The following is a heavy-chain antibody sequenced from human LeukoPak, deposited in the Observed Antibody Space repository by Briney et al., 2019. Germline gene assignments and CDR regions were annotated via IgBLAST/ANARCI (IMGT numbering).Heavy chain of an antibody. CDR2: IIPIFGTA. Sequence: GASVKVSCKASGGTFSSYAISWVRQAPGQGLEWMGGIIPIFGTANYAQKFQGRVTITADKSTSTAYMELSSLRSGDTAVYYCAKERGSSGWLEGYQFDPWGQGTLVTVSS. CDR1: GGTFSSYA. D-gene: IGHD6-19*01. CDR3: AKERGSSGWLEGYQFDP. J-gene: IGHJ5*02. V-gene: IGHV1-69*06.